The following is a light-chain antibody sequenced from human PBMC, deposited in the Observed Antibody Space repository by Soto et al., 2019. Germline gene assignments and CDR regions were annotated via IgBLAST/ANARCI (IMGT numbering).Light chain of an antibody. Sequence: DIQMTQSPSTLSASVGDRVTVACRASQSINNWLAWYQQKPGKAPKLLIYKASTLESGVPSRSSGGGSGTEFTLTISSLQPDGFATYYCQQYNSYPHTFGQGTKVDIK. J-gene: IGKJ2*01. CDR1: QSINNW. CDR3: QQYNSYPHT. V-gene: IGKV1-5*03. CDR2: KAS.